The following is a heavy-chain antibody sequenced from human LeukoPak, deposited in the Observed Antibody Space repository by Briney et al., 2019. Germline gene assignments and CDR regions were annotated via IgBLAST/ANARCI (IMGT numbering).Heavy chain of an antibody. J-gene: IGHJ4*02. V-gene: IGHV4-34*01. CDR2: INHSGST. CDR3: ARHSGTGYYDY. CDR1: GGSFSGYY. D-gene: IGHD3-22*01. Sequence: SETLSLTCAVYGGSFSGYYWSWIRQPPGKGLEWIGEINHSGSTNYNPSLKSRVTISVDTSKNQFSLKLSSVTAADTAVYYCARHSGTGYYDYWGQGALVTVSS.